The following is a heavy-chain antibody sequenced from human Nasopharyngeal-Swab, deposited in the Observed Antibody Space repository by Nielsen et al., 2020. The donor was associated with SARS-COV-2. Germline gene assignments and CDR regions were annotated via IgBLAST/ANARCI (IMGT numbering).Heavy chain of an antibody. Sequence: ASVKVSCKASAYIFTTHSMLWVRQAPGQGLEWMGWINTYSGNTNYAQTLQGRVSLTTDPSTSTAYMELRSLRSDDTAIYYCASGKWLPDYWGQGTLVTVSS. CDR1: AYIFTTHS. J-gene: IGHJ4*02. V-gene: IGHV1-18*01. CDR3: ASGKWLPDY. D-gene: IGHD5-24*01. CDR2: INTYSGNT.